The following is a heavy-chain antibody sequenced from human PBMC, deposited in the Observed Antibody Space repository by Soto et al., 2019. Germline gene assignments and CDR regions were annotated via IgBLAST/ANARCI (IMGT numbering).Heavy chain of an antibody. CDR2: IYYSGST. D-gene: IGHD3-10*01. J-gene: IGHJ3*02. CDR3: ARVWGGAFDI. Sequence: PSETMSLTCTVSGGSIGSYYASWIRQPPGKGLEWIGYIYYSGSTNYNPSLKSRVTISVDTSKNQFSLKLSSVTAADTAVYYCARVWGGAFDIWGQGTMVTVSS. CDR1: GGSIGSYY. V-gene: IGHV4-59*01.